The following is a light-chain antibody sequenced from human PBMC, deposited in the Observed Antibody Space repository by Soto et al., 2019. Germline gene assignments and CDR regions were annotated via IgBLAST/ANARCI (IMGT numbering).Light chain of an antibody. V-gene: IGKV3-20*01. CDR3: QQYGGSPFT. CDR1: RDVYINA. Sequence: VVLTQSPATLSLSPGEPATLSCRASRDVYINALAWYQQKPGRTPTLLIYGASTRATGIPDRFSATGSGTEFSLTSSSVEPEDFAVYYCQQYGGSPFTFGTGTRVEI. CDR2: GAS. J-gene: IGKJ3*01.